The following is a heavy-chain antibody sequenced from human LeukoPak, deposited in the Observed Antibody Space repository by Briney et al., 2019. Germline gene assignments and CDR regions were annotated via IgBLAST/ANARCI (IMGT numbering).Heavy chain of an antibody. J-gene: IGHJ4*02. CDR2: ISYGGNNK. Sequence: GGSLRLSCAASGFTFSSYGMHWVRQAPGKGLEWVAVISYGGNNKYYADSVKGRFTISRDNSKNTLYLQMNSLRAEDTAVYYCAKDRGGWGQGTLVTVSS. V-gene: IGHV3-30*18. D-gene: IGHD3-16*01. CDR1: GFTFSSYG. CDR3: AKDRGG.